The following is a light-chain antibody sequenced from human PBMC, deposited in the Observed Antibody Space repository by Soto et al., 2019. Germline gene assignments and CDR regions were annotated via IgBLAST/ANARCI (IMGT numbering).Light chain of an antibody. CDR3: SSYTSSITVV. J-gene: IGLJ2*01. CDR1: SSDIGGYNF. Sequence: QSALTQPASVSGSPGQSITISCTGTSSDIGGYNFVAWYQQHPGKAPKLMIYEVSNRPSGVSNRFSGSKSGNTASLTISGQQAEDEADYYCSSYTSSITVVFGGGTKLTVL. V-gene: IGLV2-14*01. CDR2: EVS.